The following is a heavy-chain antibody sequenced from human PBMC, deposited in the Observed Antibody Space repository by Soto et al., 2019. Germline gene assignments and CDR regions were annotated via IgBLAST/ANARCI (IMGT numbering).Heavy chain of an antibody. V-gene: IGHV1-69*06. CDR3: ARGFRGYSGYDLPDY. CDR2: IIPIFGTA. D-gene: IGHD5-12*01. CDR1: GGTFSSYA. Sequence: GASVKVSCKASGGTFSSYAISWVRQAPGQGLEWMGGIIPIFGTANYAQKFQGRVTITADKSTSTAYMELSSLRSEDTAVYYCARGFRGYSGYDLPDYWGQGTLVTVSS. J-gene: IGHJ4*02.